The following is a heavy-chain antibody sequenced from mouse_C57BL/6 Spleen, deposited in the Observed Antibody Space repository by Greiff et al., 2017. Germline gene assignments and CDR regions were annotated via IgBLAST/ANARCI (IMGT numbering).Heavy chain of an antibody. CDR3: ARGDYDLYYFDY. Sequence: VQLKESGGGLVKPGGSLKLSCAASGFTFSSYTMSWVRQTPEKRLEWVATISGGGGNTYYPDSVKGRFTISRDNAKNTLYLQMSSLRSEDTALYYCARGDYDLYYFDYWGQGTTLTVSS. CDR2: ISGGGGNT. D-gene: IGHD2-4*01. J-gene: IGHJ2*01. CDR1: GFTFSSYT. V-gene: IGHV5-9*01.